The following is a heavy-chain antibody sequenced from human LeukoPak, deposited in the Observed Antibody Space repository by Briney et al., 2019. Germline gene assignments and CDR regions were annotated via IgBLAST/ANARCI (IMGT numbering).Heavy chain of an antibody. Sequence: PGGSLRLSCAASGFTFSSYGMHWVRQAPGKGLEWVSVIYSGGSTYYADSVKGRFAISRDNSKNTLYLQMNSLRAEDTAVYYCVRVAGAANVFYWGQGTLVTVSS. V-gene: IGHV3-NL1*01. CDR3: VRVAGAANVFY. D-gene: IGHD1-26*01. CDR1: GFTFSSYG. J-gene: IGHJ4*02. CDR2: IYSGGST.